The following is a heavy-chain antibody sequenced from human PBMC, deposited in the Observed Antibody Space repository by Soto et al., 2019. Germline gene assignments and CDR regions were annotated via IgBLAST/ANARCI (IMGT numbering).Heavy chain of an antibody. CDR3: ARDSRGYRCGQYFYYGLDV. CDR1: NGSINGYY. J-gene: IGHJ6*02. D-gene: IGHD5-18*01. CDR2: VYNKGST. Sequence: QVQLQESGPGLVKPSETLSLTCTVSNGSINGYYWSWIRQLPGKGLQWIGYVYNKGSTNYNPSLKNPITISLDTSKRQFSLTLCSVTAADSAVYFCARDSRGYRCGQYFYYGLDVWGRGTTVAVSS. V-gene: IGHV4-59*01.